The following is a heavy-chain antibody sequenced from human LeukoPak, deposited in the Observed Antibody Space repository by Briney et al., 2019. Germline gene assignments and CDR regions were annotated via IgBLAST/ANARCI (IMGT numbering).Heavy chain of an antibody. D-gene: IGHD3-22*01. CDR1: GFTFSNAR. CDR3: TTDFTPPFDYYDSTTDWWFDP. V-gene: IGHV3-15*01. CDR2: IKSKTDGGTT. Sequence: GGSLRLSCAASGFTFSNARMSWVRQAPGKGLEWVGRIKSKTDGGTTDYAAPVKGRFTISRDDSKNTLYLQMNSLKTEDTAVYYCTTDFTPPFDYYDSTTDWWFDPWGQGTLVTVSS. J-gene: IGHJ5*02.